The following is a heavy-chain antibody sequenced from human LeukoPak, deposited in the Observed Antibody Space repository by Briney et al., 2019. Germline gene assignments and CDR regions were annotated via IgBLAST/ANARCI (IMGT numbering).Heavy chain of an antibody. Sequence: ASVKVSCKASGYTFTGYYMHWVRQAPGQGLEWMGWINPNSGGTNYAQKFQGRVTMTRDTSISTAYMELSRLRSDDTAVYYCARRARWYYYDSSGHHDAFDIWGQGTMVTVSS. CDR2: INPNSGGT. D-gene: IGHD3-22*01. V-gene: IGHV1-2*02. CDR3: ARRARWYYYDSSGHHDAFDI. J-gene: IGHJ3*02. CDR1: GYTFTGYY.